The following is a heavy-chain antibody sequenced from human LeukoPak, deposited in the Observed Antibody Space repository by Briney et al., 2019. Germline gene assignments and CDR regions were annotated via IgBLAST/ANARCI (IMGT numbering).Heavy chain of an antibody. D-gene: IGHD3-10*01. CDR1: GGSFSGYY. Sequence: SETLSLTCAVYGGSFSGYYWSWIRQPPGKGLEWIGEINHSGSTNYNPSLKSRVTISVDTSKNQFSLKLSSVTAADTAVYYCARGTMVRGTTTYYYGMDVWGKGTTDTVSS. CDR3: ARGTMVRGTTTYYYGMDV. V-gene: IGHV4-34*01. CDR2: INHSGST. J-gene: IGHJ6*04.